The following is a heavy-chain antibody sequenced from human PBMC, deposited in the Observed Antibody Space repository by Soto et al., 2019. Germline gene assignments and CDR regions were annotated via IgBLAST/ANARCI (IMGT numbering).Heavy chain of an antibody. CDR3: ARQVATFGVNYFDY. J-gene: IGHJ4*02. Sequence: PSETLSLTCTVSGGSVSSAGYYWSWIRQPPGKGLEWIGYIYHSGSTNYNPSLKSRVTISVDTSKNQFSLKLSSVTAADTAVYVCARQVATFGVNYFDYWGQGTQVTVSS. V-gene: IGHV4-61*08. CDR2: IYHSGST. CDR1: GGSVSSAGYY. D-gene: IGHD3-3*01.